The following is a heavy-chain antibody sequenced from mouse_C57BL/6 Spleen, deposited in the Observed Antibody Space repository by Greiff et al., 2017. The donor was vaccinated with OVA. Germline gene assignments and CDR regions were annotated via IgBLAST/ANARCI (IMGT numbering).Heavy chain of an antibody. Sequence: EVQLVESGGGLVKPGGSLKLSCAASGFTFSDYGMHWVRQAPEKGLELVAYISSGSSTIYYADTVKGRFTISRDNAKNTLFLQMTSLRSEDTAMYYCARGDAYFDDWGKGTTLTVSS. V-gene: IGHV5-17*01. CDR3: ARGDAYFDD. CDR2: ISSGSSTI. J-gene: IGHJ2*01. CDR1: GFTFSDYG.